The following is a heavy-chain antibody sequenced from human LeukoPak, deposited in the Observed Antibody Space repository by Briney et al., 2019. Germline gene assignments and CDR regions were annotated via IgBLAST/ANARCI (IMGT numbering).Heavy chain of an antibody. V-gene: IGHV1-69*05. D-gene: IGHD3-16*01. Sequence: SVKVSCKASGGTFSSYAISWVRQAPGQGLEWMGGIIPIFGTANYAQKFQGRVTMTRNTSISTAYMELSSLRSEDTAVYYCARGMITFGGADYYYMDVWGKGTTVTISS. CDR3: ARGMITFGGADYYYMDV. J-gene: IGHJ6*03. CDR1: GGTFSSYA. CDR2: IIPIFGTA.